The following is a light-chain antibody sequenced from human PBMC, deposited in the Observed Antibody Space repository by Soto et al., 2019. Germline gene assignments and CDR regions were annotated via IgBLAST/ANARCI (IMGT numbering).Light chain of an antibody. CDR1: SGSVSTTYY. J-gene: IGLJ2*01. CDR3: VLYMGSGISV. V-gene: IGLV8-61*01. CDR2: STN. Sequence: QAVVTQEPSFSVSPGGTVTLTCGLSSGSVSTTYYPSWYQQTPGPAPRTLIYSTNTRSSGVPDRFSGSILGNKAALTITGAQADDEAYYYCVLYMGSGISVFGGGTKVTVL.